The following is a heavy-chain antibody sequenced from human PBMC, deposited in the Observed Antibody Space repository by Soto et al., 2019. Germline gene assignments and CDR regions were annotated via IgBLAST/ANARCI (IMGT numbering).Heavy chain of an antibody. CDR2: INHSGST. Sequence: ASETLSLTCAVYGGSFSDFYWTWIRQPPGKGLEWIGEINHSGSTNYNPSLKSRVAISVDTSKNQFSLNLTSVTAADTAVYYCARHVSAYYGSGSYSVYNYYAMDVLVQGTTVT. D-gene: IGHD3-10*01. CDR1: GGSFSDFY. V-gene: IGHV4-34*01. CDR3: ARHVSAYYGSGSYSVYNYYAMDV. J-gene: IGHJ6*02.